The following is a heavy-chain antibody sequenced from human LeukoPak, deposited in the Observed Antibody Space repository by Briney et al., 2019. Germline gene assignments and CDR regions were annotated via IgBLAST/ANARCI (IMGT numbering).Heavy chain of an antibody. CDR1: GGSISSGSYY. V-gene: IGHV4-39*01. CDR3: ARASGYHYYYYMDV. D-gene: IGHD5-12*01. CDR2: IYYSTST. Sequence: SETLSLTCTVSGGSISSGSYYWGWIRQPPGKGLEWIGNIYYSTSTYYNPSLKSRVTISVDTSKNQFSLNLSSVTAADTAVYYCARASGYHYYYYMDVWGEGTTVTVSS. J-gene: IGHJ6*03.